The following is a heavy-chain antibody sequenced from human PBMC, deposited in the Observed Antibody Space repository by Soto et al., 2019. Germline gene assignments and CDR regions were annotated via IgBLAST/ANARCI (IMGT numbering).Heavy chain of an antibody. V-gene: IGHV3-30*18. J-gene: IGHJ6*02. Sequence: PGGSLRLSCAASGFTFSSYGMHWVRQAPGKGLEWVAVISYDGSNKYYADSVKGRFTISRDNSKNTLYLQMNSPRAEDTAVYYCAKAGYSYGFGYYGMDVWGQGTTVTVSS. CDR2: ISYDGSNK. CDR1: GFTFSSYG. CDR3: AKAGYSYGFGYYGMDV. D-gene: IGHD5-18*01.